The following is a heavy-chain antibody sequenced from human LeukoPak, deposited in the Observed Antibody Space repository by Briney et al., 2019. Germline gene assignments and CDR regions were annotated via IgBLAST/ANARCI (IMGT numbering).Heavy chain of an antibody. D-gene: IGHD2-2*01. V-gene: IGHV4-59*12. Sequence: SKTLSLTCTVSGGSISSYYWSWIRQPPGKGLEWIGYIYYSGSTNYNPSLKSRVTISVDTSKNQFSLKLSSVTAADTAVYYCASYPPRMRLPAAMVSVDYWGQGTLVTVSS. CDR2: IYYSGST. J-gene: IGHJ4*02. CDR3: ASYPPRMRLPAAMVSVDY. CDR1: GGSISSYY.